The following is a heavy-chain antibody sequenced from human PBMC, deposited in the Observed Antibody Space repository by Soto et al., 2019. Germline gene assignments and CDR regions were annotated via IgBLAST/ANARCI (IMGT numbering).Heavy chain of an antibody. CDR2: ISPGSRYP. CDR1: GFTFGDSY. CDR3: VRGGGGGLFDP. Sequence: GSLRLSCAGSGFTFGDSYMSWIRQAPGKGLEWLSYISPGSRYPAYADSVKGQFTISRDNAKRSLYLQMMSLTAEDTAIYYCVRGGGGGLFDPWGQGTMVTVSS. D-gene: IGHD2-15*01. V-gene: IGHV3-11*06. J-gene: IGHJ5*02.